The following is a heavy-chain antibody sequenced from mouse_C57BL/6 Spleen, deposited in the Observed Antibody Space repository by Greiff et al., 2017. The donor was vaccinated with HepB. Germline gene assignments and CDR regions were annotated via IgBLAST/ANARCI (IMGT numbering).Heavy chain of an antibody. CDR3: ARPDSDYYVFAY. D-gene: IGHD1-1*01. CDR1: GYTFTDYY. Sequence: EVQLQQSGPELVKPGASVKISCKASGYTFTDYYMNWVKQSPGKSLEWIGDINPNNGGTNYNQKFKGKATLTVDKSSSTAYMELRSLTSEDSAVDYCARPDSDYYVFAYWGQGTLVTVSA. V-gene: IGHV1-26*01. CDR2: INPNNGGT. J-gene: IGHJ3*01.